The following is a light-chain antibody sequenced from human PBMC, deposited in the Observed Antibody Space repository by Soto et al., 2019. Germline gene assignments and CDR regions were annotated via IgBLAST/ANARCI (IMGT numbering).Light chain of an antibody. CDR3: ATWDDSLNGFYV. J-gene: IGLJ1*01. CDR2: RNN. Sequence: QSVLTQPPSVSGAPGQRVTISCTGTSSNIGAGNDVHWYQQLPGTAPKLLIYRNNQRPSGVPDRFSGSKSGTSASLAISGLRSDDEADYFCATWDDSLNGFYVFGTGTKVTVL. V-gene: IGLV1-47*01. CDR1: SSNIGAGND.